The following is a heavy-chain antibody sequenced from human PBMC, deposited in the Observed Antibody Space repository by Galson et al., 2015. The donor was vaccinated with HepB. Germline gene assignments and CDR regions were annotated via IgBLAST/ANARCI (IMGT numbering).Heavy chain of an antibody. D-gene: IGHD3-10*01. CDR1: GFTFSSYW. CDR3: ARRVSLVRGIITKPDYYYGMDV. Sequence: SLRLSCAASGFTFSSYWINWVRQAPGKGLEWVAHINQAGSSKYYAASVKGRFPISRDNAKDSVFLQLDGLRAEDTAVYFCARRVSLVRGIITKPDYYYGMDVRGQGTTVTVAS. CDR2: INQAGSSK. V-gene: IGHV3-7*03. J-gene: IGHJ6*02.